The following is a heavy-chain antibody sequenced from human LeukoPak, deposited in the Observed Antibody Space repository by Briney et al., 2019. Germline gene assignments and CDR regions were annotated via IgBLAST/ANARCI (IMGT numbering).Heavy chain of an antibody. V-gene: IGHV4-34*01. CDR1: GGSFSGYY. D-gene: IGHD5-24*01. CDR3: ARRRDGYNYFDY. CDR2: INHSGST. Sequence: SETLSLTCAVYGGSFSGYYWSWIRQPPGKGLEWIGEINHSGSTNYNPSLKSRVTISVDTSKNQFSLKLSSMTAADTAVYYCARRRDGYNYFDYWGQGTLVTVSS. J-gene: IGHJ4*02.